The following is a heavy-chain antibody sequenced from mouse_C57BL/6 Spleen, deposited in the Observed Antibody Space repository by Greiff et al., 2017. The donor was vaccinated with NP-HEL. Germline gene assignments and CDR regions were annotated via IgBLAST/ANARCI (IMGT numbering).Heavy chain of an antibody. D-gene: IGHD1-1*01. Sequence: QVQLQQSGAELVKPGASVKISCKASGYAFSSYWMNWVKQRPGKGLEWIGQIYPGDGDTNYNGKFKGKATLTADKSSSTAYMQLSSLTSEDSAVYCCARWVTTVVSWYFDVWGTGTTVTVSS. V-gene: IGHV1-80*01. J-gene: IGHJ1*03. CDR2: IYPGDGDT. CDR3: ARWVTTVVSWYFDV. CDR1: GYAFSSYW.